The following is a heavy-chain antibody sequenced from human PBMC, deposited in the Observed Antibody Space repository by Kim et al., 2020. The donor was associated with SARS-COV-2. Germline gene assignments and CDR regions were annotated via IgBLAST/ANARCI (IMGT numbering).Heavy chain of an antibody. CDR1: GFTFSTYG. D-gene: IGHD3-16*01. CDR2: IWYDGSNK. CDR3: ARDRGGCDI. J-gene: IGHJ3*02. Sequence: GGSLRLSCAASGFTFSTYGMHWVRQAPGKGLGWVAVIWYDGSNKYYADSVKGRFTISRDNSKNTLYLQMNSLRAEDTAVYYCARDRGGCDIWGQGTMVTV. V-gene: IGHV3-33*01.